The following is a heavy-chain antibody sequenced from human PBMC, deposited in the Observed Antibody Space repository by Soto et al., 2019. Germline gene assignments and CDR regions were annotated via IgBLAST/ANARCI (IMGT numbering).Heavy chain of an antibody. CDR3: ARGKRYYYDSSGYRLDY. Sequence: SETLSLTCAVNGGSFSGYYWSWIRQPPGKGLEWIGEINHSGSTNYNPSLKSRVTISVDTSKNQFSLKLSSVTAADTAVYYCARGKRYYYDSSGYRLDYWGQGTLVTVS. D-gene: IGHD3-22*01. J-gene: IGHJ4*02. V-gene: IGHV4-34*01. CDR1: GGSFSGYY. CDR2: INHSGST.